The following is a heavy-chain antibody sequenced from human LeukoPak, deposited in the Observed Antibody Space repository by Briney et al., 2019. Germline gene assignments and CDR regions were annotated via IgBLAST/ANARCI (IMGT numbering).Heavy chain of an antibody. CDR1: GGSFSGYY. J-gene: IGHJ6*02. CDR2: INHSGST. D-gene: IGHD5-18*01. Sequence: SETLSLTCAVYGGSFSGYYWSWIRQLPGKGLEWIGEINHSGSTNYNPSLKSRVTISVDTSKNQFSLKLSSVTAADTAVYYCARDRRQGYSYGFYYYYGMDVWGQGTTVTVSS. CDR3: ARDRRQGYSYGFYYYYGMDV. V-gene: IGHV4-34*01.